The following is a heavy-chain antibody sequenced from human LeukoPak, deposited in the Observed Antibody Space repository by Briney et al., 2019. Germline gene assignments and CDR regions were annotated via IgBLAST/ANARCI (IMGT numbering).Heavy chain of an antibody. CDR1: GFTFSNYW. Sequence: GGSLRLSCAASGFTFSNYWMHWVRQAPGKGLVWVSRINSNGINTSYADSVKGRFTISRDNAKNTLNLQMNSLRAEDTAVYYCARDLGQYYDTSDNWFDPWGQGTLVTVSS. CDR3: ARDLGQYYDTSDNWFDP. J-gene: IGHJ5*02. D-gene: IGHD3-22*01. CDR2: INSNGINT. V-gene: IGHV3-74*01.